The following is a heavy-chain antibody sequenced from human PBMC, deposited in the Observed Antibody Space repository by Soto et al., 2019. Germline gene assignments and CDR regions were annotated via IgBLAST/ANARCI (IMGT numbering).Heavy chain of an antibody. CDR2: INAGNGNT. CDR1: GYTFTSYA. Sequence: ASVKVSCKASGYTFTSYAMHWVRQAPGQRLEWMGWINAGNGNTKYSQKFQGRVTITRDTSASTAYMELSNLRSEDTAVYYCARDYQTDVLRFLEWPRLDPWGQGTLVTVSS. CDR3: ARDYQTDVLRFLEWPRLDP. V-gene: IGHV1-3*01. J-gene: IGHJ5*02. D-gene: IGHD3-3*01.